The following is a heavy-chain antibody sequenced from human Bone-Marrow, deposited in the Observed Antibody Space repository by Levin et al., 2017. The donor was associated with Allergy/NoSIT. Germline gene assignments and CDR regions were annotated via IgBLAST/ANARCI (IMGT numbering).Heavy chain of an antibody. Sequence: GGSLRLSCKGSGFRFTSNWIAWVRQMPGKGLEWMGIIHPGDSETTYSPPFQGQVTISVDKSINTAYLQWSSLKASDTAMYYCARQKISYFDSWGQGTLVTVSS. CDR1: GFRFTSNW. CDR3: ARQKISYFDS. CDR2: IHPGDSET. V-gene: IGHV5-51*01. J-gene: IGHJ4*02.